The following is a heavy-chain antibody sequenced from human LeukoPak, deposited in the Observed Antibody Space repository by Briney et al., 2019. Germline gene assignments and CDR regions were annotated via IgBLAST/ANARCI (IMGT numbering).Heavy chain of an antibody. CDR1: GFTFSSYS. Sequence: GGSPRLSCEASGFTFSSYSMNWVRQAPGKGLEWVSAISGSGGSTYYADSVRGRFTISRDNAKNSLYLQMNSLKTEDTAVYYCARDRIAARFDYWGQGALVTVSS. CDR2: ISGSGGST. V-gene: IGHV3-21*04. J-gene: IGHJ4*02. CDR3: ARDRIAARFDY. D-gene: IGHD6-6*01.